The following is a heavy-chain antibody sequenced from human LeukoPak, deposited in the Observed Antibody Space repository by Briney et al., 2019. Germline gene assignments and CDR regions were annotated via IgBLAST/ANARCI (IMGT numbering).Heavy chain of an antibody. V-gene: IGHV3-64*01. CDR1: GFTFSDYA. CDR3: ARKQGGTYPYDY. D-gene: IGHD1-26*01. Sequence: PGGSLRLSCAASGFTFSDYAMHWVRQAPGKGLEYVAAISTSGGDTYYANSVKGRSTISRDNSKNTLYLQMGSLRPEDMAVYFCARKQGGTYPYDYWGQGTLATVSS. CDR2: ISTSGGDT. J-gene: IGHJ4*02.